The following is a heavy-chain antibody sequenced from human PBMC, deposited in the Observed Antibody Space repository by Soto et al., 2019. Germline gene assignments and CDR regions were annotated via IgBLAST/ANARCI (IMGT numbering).Heavy chain of an antibody. V-gene: IGHV3-23*01. CDR1: GFTFSSYA. CDR3: AKAYSNSWPNDWFDP. J-gene: IGHJ5*02. D-gene: IGHD6-13*01. Sequence: EVQLLESGGGWLQPGGSLRLSCAASGFTFSSYAMNWVRQAPGKGLEWVSGITGSGAGSYYCDSVKGRFTISRDNSKNTLYLQMNSLRAEDTAVYYCAKAYSNSWPNDWFDPWGQGTLVTVSS. CDR2: ITGSGAGS.